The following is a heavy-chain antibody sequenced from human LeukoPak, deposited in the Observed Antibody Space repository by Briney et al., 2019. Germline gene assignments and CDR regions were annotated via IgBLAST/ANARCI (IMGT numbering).Heavy chain of an antibody. CDR1: GGSISGYY. D-gene: IGHD3-22*01. CDR2: IYTNGSP. V-gene: IGHV4-4*07. Sequence: SETLSLTCTVSGGSISGYYWTWIRQPAGKGLEWIGRIYTNGSPNYNPSLKSRVTMSIDTSRNQFSLRLSSVTAADTAVYYCARDQYYYDRSGYYAFDIWGQGTMVTVSS. J-gene: IGHJ3*02. CDR3: ARDQYYYDRSGYYAFDI.